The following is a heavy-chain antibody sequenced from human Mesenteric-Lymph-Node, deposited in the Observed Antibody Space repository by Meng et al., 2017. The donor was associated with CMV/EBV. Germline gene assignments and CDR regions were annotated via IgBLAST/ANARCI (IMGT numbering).Heavy chain of an antibody. V-gene: IGHV3-23*01. CDR1: GFTFSNYA. CDR2: ISGSGVGT. CDR3: AKSAKLSSGYLDY. D-gene: IGHD6-25*01. Sequence: GGSLRLSCAASGFTFSNYAMSWVRQAPGEGLEWVSVISGSGVGTYSADSVKGRFTISRDNSKNTLYLQMDSLRAEDTAVYYCAKSAKLSSGYLDYWGQGTLVTVSS. J-gene: IGHJ4*02.